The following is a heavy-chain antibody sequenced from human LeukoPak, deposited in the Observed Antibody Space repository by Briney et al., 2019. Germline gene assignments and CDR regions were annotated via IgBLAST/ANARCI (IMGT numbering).Heavy chain of an antibody. CDR1: GASISSYY. CDR2: IYYSGST. Sequence: SETLSLTCSVSGASISSYYWSWIRQPPGKGLEWIGYIYYSGSTNYNPSLKSRVTIPVDTSKNQFSLKLSSVTAADTAVYYCARDPYGDTAFDYWGQGTLVTVSS. J-gene: IGHJ4*02. D-gene: IGHD4-17*01. CDR3: ARDPYGDTAFDY. V-gene: IGHV4-59*01.